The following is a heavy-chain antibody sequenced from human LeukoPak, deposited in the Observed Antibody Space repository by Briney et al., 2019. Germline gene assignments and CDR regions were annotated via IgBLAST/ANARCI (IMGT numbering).Heavy chain of an antibody. V-gene: IGHV1-18*01. Sequence: ASVKVSCKASGYTFTSYGISWVRQAPGQGLEWMGWISTYNGNPHYAQKLQGRVTMTTDTSTSTAYMELRSLRSDDTAVYYCARSSLAVAGSVFDYWGQGTLVTVS. CDR3: ARSSLAVAGSVFDY. CDR1: GYTFTSYG. D-gene: IGHD6-19*01. CDR2: ISTYNGNP. J-gene: IGHJ4*02.